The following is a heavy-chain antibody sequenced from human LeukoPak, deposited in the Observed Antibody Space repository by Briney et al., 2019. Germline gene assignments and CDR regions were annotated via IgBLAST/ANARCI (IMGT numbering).Heavy chain of an antibody. CDR1: GGSFSGYY. D-gene: IGHD2-2*03. CDR3: ATAGYCSSTSCYGGYYYGMDV. V-gene: IGHV4-34*01. J-gene: IGHJ6*02. Sequence: SETLSLTCAVYGGSFSGYYWSWIRQPPGKGLEWIGEINHSGSTNYNPSLKSRVTISVDTSKNQFSLKLSSVTAADTAVYYCATAGYCSSTSCYGGYYYGMDVWGQGTTVTVSS. CDR2: INHSGST.